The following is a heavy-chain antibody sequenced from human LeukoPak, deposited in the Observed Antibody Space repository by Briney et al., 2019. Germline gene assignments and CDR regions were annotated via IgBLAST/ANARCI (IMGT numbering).Heavy chain of an antibody. CDR1: GFTFSSYS. CDR3: ARDIDYYGSGSYYRGFDY. Sequence: GGPLRLPCAASGFTFSSYSMNWVRQAPGKGLEWVSSISSSSSYIYYADSVKGRFTISRDNAKNSLYLQMNSLRAEDTAVYYCARDIDYYGSGSYYRGFDYWGQGTLVTVSS. V-gene: IGHV3-21*01. J-gene: IGHJ4*02. D-gene: IGHD3-10*01. CDR2: ISSSSSYI.